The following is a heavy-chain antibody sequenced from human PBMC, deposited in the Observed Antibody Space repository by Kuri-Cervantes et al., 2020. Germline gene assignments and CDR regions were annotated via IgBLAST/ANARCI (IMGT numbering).Heavy chain of an antibody. V-gene: IGHV4-4*02. D-gene: IGHD2-2*02. J-gene: IGHJ6*03. CDR3: ARRVPAAIGYYYYYMDV. CDR2: IYHSGST. Sequence: SETLSLTCAVSGGSISSSNWWSWVRQPPGKGLEWIGEIYHSGSTNYNPSLKSRVTISVDKSKNQFSLKLSSVTAADTAVYYCARRVPAAIGYYYYYMDVWGKGTTVTVSS. CDR1: GGSISSSNW.